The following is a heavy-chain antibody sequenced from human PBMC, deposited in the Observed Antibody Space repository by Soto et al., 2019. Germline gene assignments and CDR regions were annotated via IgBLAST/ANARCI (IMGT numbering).Heavy chain of an antibody. J-gene: IGHJ5*02. CDR1: GFSLTTRGVG. D-gene: IGHD3-16*01. CDR2: IYWDADK. Sequence: QITLKESGPTLVKPTQTLTLTCTFSGFSLTTRGVGVGWIRQPPGKALECLALIYWDADKRYSPSLQSRLSIPKDTSKNQVVLTMTNVDPVDTATYYCAHIPNYYQYDWFDPWGQGTLVSVSS. V-gene: IGHV2-5*02. CDR3: AHIPNYYQYDWFDP.